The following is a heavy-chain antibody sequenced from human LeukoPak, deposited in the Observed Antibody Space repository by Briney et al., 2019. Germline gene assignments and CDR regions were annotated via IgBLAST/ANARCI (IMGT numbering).Heavy chain of an antibody. CDR1: GLTFSDAW. J-gene: IGHJ4*02. CDR2: ISYDANNK. Sequence: PGESLRLSCVLSGLTFSDAWMSWVRQAPGKGLEWVAVISYDANNKNYADSVKGRFTISRDNSKNTLYLQMNSLRAEDTAVYYCAKDRHPARTDGYYFDYWGQGTLVTVSS. D-gene: IGHD1-14*01. CDR3: AKDRHPARTDGYYFDY. V-gene: IGHV3-30*18.